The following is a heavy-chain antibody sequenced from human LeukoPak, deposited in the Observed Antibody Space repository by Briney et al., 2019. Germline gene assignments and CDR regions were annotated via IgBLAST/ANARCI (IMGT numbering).Heavy chain of an antibody. D-gene: IGHD5-18*01. CDR3: AREDTAMAYFDY. CDR1: GFTFSSYA. V-gene: IGHV3-30*04. Sequence: GGSLRLSCAASGFTFSSYALHWVRQAPGKGLEWVAVISYDGSNKYYADSVKGRFTISRDNSKNTLYLQMNSLRAEDTAVYYCAREDTAMAYFDYWGQGTPVTVSS. J-gene: IGHJ4*02. CDR2: ISYDGSNK.